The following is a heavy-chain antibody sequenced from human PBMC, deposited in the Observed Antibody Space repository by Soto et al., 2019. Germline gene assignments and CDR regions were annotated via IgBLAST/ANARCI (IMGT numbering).Heavy chain of an antibody. J-gene: IGHJ4*02. Sequence: GASVKVSCKVSGYTLTELSMHWVRQAPGKGLEWMGGFDPEDGETIYAQKFQGRVTMTEDTSTDTAYMELSSLRSEDTAVYYCATLEYCSSTSCPSPLFDYWGQGTLVTVSS. V-gene: IGHV1-24*01. CDR1: GYTLTELS. D-gene: IGHD2-2*01. CDR2: FDPEDGET. CDR3: ATLEYCSSTSCPSPLFDY.